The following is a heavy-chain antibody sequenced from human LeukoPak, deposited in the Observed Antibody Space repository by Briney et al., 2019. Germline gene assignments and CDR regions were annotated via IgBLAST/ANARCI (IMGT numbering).Heavy chain of an antibody. CDR2: ISGSGGTT. J-gene: IGHJ4*02. D-gene: IGHD1-7*01. V-gene: IGHV3-23*01. Sequence: PGGSLRLSCAASGFTFSSYAMSWARQAPGKGLEWVSVISGSGGTTHYGESVKGRFTISRDKSKKTLNLQMKSPRAGDTAVYYCAKAQSRYNWNYAAFFDYWGQGTLVTVSS. CDR1: GFTFSSYA. CDR3: AKAQSRYNWNYAAFFDY.